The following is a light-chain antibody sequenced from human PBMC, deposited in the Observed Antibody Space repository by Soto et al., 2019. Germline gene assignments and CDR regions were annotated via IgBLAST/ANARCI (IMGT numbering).Light chain of an antibody. J-gene: IGKJ1*01. CDR3: QKYDGAPKT. CDR1: QSVSSN. Sequence: EIVMTQSPATLSVSPGERATLSCRASQSVSSNLAWYQQKPGQAPRLLIYGASTRATGIPARLSGSGSGTDFTLTISSLQPEDVATYYCQKYDGAPKTFGQGTKVDI. CDR2: GAS. V-gene: IGKV3-15*01.